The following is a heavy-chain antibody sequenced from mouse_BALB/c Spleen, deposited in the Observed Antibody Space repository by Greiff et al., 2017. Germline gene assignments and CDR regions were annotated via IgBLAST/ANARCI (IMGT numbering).Heavy chain of an antibody. V-gene: IGHV14-3*02. CDR1: GFNIKDTY. D-gene: IGHD1-2*01. Sequence: EVKLQESGAELVKPGASVKLSCTASGFNIKDTYMHWVKQRPEQGLEWIGRIDPANGNTKYDPKFQGKATITADTSSNTAYLQLSSLTSEDTAVYYCARNYYGSYYFDYWGQGTTLTVSS. CDR2: IDPANGNT. CDR3: ARNYYGSYYFDY. J-gene: IGHJ2*01.